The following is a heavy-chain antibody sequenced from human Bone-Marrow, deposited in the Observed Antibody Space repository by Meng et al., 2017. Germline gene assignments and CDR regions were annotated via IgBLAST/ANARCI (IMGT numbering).Heavy chain of an antibody. CDR2: IIGSGGST. D-gene: IGHD1-14*01. V-gene: IGHV3-23*01. Sequence: VQRMMSGGDLVQPGGPLRLSCAASAFTCSNYAMIWVRRATGKGLEWVSAIIGSGGSTYYADSVKGRFTISRDNSKNTLYLQMNSLRAEDTAVYYCAKEQETEILEYFQHWGQGTLVTVSS. J-gene: IGHJ1*01. CDR1: AFTCSNYA. CDR3: AKEQETEILEYFQH.